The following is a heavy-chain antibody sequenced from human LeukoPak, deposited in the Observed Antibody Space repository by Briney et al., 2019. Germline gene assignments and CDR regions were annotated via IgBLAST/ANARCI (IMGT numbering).Heavy chain of an antibody. V-gene: IGHV4-4*07. Sequence: SETLSLTCNVFGVSISNYFWSWLRQPAGKGLEWIGRFYASGTTYYNPSLRSRVTLSMDTSKNHFSLKLTSVTAADTAVYYCARTHCGGGSCDTFDPWGQGALVTVSS. CDR2: FYASGTT. CDR1: GVSISNYF. D-gene: IGHD2-21*01. J-gene: IGHJ5*02. CDR3: ARTHCGGGSCDTFDP.